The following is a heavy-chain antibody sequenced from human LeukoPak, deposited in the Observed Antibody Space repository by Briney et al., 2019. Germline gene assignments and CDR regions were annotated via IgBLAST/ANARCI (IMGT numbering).Heavy chain of an antibody. CDR1: GGSISSSSYY. Sequence: SETLSLTCTVSGGSISSSSYYWGWIRQPPGKGLEWIGEINHSGSTNYNPSLKSRVTISVDTSKNQFSLKLSSVTAADTAVYYCARGGRITIFGVVPTRKNYYGMDVWGQGTTVTVSS. CDR2: INHSGST. D-gene: IGHD3-3*01. V-gene: IGHV4-39*07. CDR3: ARGGRITIFGVVPTRKNYYGMDV. J-gene: IGHJ6*02.